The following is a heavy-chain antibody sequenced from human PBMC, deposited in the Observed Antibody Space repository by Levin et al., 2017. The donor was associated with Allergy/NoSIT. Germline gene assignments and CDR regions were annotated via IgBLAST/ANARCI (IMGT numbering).Heavy chain of an antibody. V-gene: IGHV4-59*01. J-gene: IGHJ6*02. CDR3: ARDQGYCTNTRCFPGYGLDV. D-gene: IGHD2-8*01. CDR1: GDSISTYY. Sequence: PSETLSLTCTVSGDSISTYYWNWIRQPPGRGLEWIGYISYSGSTNYIPSLTGRVTISIDTAKNQVSLKVRSVTAADTAVYYCARDQGYCTNTRCFPGYGLDVWGQGTTVTVSS. CDR2: ISYSGST.